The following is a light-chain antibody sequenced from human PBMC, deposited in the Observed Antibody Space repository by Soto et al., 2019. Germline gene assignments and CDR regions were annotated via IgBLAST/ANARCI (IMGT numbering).Light chain of an antibody. Sequence: PGERATLSCRASQSINTYLAWYQQKPGQAPRLLIYDASNRATGIPARFSGSGSGTDFTLTISSLEPEDFAVYYCQQRFTWPSFGPGTKVDVK. CDR1: QSINTY. CDR3: QQRFTWPS. CDR2: DAS. V-gene: IGKV3-11*01. J-gene: IGKJ3*01.